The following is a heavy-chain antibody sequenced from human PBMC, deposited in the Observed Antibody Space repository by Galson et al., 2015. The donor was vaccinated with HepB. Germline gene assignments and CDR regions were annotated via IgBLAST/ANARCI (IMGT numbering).Heavy chain of an antibody. Sequence: SLRLSCAASGFTFSSYWMHWVRQAPGKGLVWVSRINSDGSSTSYADSVKGRFTISRDNAKNTLYLQMNSLRAEDTAVYYCAREGCVDTAMVPCFPYPHYYYGMDVWGQGTTVTVSS. J-gene: IGHJ6*02. D-gene: IGHD5-18*01. CDR1: GFTFSSYW. V-gene: IGHV3-74*01. CDR2: INSDGSST. CDR3: AREGCVDTAMVPCFPYPHYYYGMDV.